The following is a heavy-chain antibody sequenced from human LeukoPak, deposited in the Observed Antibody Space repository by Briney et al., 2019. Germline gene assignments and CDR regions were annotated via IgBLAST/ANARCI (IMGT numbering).Heavy chain of an antibody. Sequence: AGTLSLSCAASGLTFSSYWMHWVRQAPGKGLVWVSSISNDGSSTNYADSVKGRFTVSRDNAKNTLYLQMNSLRAEDTAVYYCARWGGNILTGYYLDLWGQGTLVTVSS. D-gene: IGHD3-9*01. CDR2: ISNDGSST. CDR1: GLTFSSYW. V-gene: IGHV3-74*01. J-gene: IGHJ4*02. CDR3: ARWGGNILTGYYLDL.